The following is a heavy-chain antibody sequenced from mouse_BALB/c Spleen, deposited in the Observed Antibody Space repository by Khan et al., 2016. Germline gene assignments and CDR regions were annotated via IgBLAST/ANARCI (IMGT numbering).Heavy chain of an antibody. CDR2: INPRSGYT. Sequence: QVQLQQSGAELARPGASVRMSCKASGYTFTSNTMHWVKKRPGQGLEWIGYINPRSGYTNFNQNFKDKATLTADKSSSTAYMQLSSLTSEDSAVXYCARRTTGYTMDYWGQGTSVTVSS. V-gene: IGHV1-4*01. D-gene: IGHD2-14*01. CDR1: GYTFTSNT. CDR3: ARRTTGYTMDY. J-gene: IGHJ4*01.